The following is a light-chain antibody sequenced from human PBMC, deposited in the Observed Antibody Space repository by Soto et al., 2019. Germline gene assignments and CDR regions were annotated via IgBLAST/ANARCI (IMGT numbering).Light chain of an antibody. J-gene: IGKJ1*01. Sequence: AIQMTQSPSSLSASVGDRVTITCRASQGIGNDLGWYQQKPGKAPKLLIYDASSLQTGVPSRFSGSGSGTDFTLTISSLQPEDFATYYCLRDYHGWTFGQGTKVEIK. CDR2: DAS. V-gene: IGKV1-6*01. CDR1: QGIGND. CDR3: LRDYHGWT.